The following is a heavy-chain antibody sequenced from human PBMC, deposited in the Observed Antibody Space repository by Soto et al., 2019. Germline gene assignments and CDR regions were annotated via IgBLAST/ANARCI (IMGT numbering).Heavy chain of an antibody. CDR3: AKERDSRGYFDY. D-gene: IGHD1-26*01. V-gene: IGHV3-23*01. CDR2: ISGSGGST. Sequence: GGSLRLSCAASGFTFSTYAMIWVRQAPGKGLEWVSAISGSGGSTYYADSVKGRFTISRDNSKNTLYVQLNSLRAEDTAVYYCAKERDSRGYFDYWGQGTLVTVSS. J-gene: IGHJ4*02. CDR1: GFTFSTYA.